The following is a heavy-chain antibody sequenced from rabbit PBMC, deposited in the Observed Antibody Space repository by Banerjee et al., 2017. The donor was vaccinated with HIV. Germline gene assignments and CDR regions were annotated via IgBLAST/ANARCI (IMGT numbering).Heavy chain of an antibody. D-gene: IGHD1-1*01. CDR1: GFSFSNKAV. J-gene: IGHJ6*01. CDR3: ARDLVGVIGWNFGL. CDR2: INTATGKV. V-gene: IGHV1S45*01. Sequence: QEQLVESGGGLVRPEGSLKLSCTASGFSFSNKAVMCWVRQAPGKGLEWIACINTATGKVVYASWAKGQFTMSKTSSTTVTLQMTSLTVADTATYFCARDLVGVIGWNFGLWGPGTLVTVS.